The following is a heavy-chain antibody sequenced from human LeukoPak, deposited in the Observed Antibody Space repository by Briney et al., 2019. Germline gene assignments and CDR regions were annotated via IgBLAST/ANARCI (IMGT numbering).Heavy chain of an antibody. CDR2: INPSGGST. Sequence: ASVKVCCKASGYTFTSYYMHWVRQAPGQGLEWMGIINPSGGSTSYAQKFQGRVTMTRDTSTSTVYMELSSLRSEDTAVYYCARDLGPYCSSTSCQEYWFDPWGQGTLVTVSS. CDR1: GYTFTSYY. D-gene: IGHD2-2*01. CDR3: ARDLGPYCSSTSCQEYWFDP. J-gene: IGHJ5*02. V-gene: IGHV1-46*01.